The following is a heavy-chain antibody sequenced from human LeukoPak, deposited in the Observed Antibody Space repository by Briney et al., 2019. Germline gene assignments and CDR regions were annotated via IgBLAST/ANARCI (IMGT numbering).Heavy chain of an antibody. V-gene: IGHV3-30*03. CDR1: GFTFSSYG. J-gene: IGHJ6*02. D-gene: IGHD3-3*01. CDR2: ISYDGSNK. Sequence: GGSLRLSCAASGFTFSSYGMHWVRQAPGKGLEWVAVISYDGSNKYYADSVKGRFTISRDNSKNTLYLQMNSLRAEDTAVYYCARGTFGVVVSPAYYYYGMDVWGQGTTVIVSS. CDR3: ARGTFGVVVSPAYYYYGMDV.